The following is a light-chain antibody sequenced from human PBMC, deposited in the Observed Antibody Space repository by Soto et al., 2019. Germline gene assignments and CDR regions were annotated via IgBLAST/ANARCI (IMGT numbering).Light chain of an antibody. CDR3: QQYHSYSRT. CDR2: LAS. Sequence: DIQMTQFPSTLSAFVGDRVTITCRASQSISTSLAWYQQKPGKAPKLLIYLASSLQSGVPARFSGSGSATEFTLSIRGLQPDDFATYYCQQYHSYSRTFGQGTKVEIK. J-gene: IGKJ1*01. V-gene: IGKV1-5*03. CDR1: QSISTS.